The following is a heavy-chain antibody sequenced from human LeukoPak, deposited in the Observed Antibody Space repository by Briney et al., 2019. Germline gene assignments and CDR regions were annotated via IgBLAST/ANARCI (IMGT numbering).Heavy chain of an antibody. J-gene: IGHJ3*02. Sequence: SETLSLTCTVSGGSISSYYWSWIRQPPGKGLEWIGYIYYSGSTNYNPSLKSRVTISVDTSKNQFSLKLSSVTAADTAVYYCANTYCSGGSCYPFDTWGQGTMVTVSS. CDR1: GGSISSYY. V-gene: IGHV4-59*01. D-gene: IGHD2-15*01. CDR2: IYYSGST. CDR3: ANTYCSGGSCYPFDT.